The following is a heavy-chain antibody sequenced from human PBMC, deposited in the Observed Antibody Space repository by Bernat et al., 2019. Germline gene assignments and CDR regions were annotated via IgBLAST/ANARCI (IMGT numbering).Heavy chain of an antibody. CDR3: ARVRNVDIVAMRGYFDN. J-gene: IGHJ4*02. CDR1: GFTFNNYW. CDR2: INEDGSEK. V-gene: IGHV3-7*01. Sequence: EVQLVESGGGLVQPGGSLRLSCAASGFTFNNYWMSWVRQSPGKGLEWVANINEDGSEKYYVDSVKGRFTISRDNAKNSLYLQVKSLRAEDAAVYYCARVRNVDIVAMRGYFDNWGQGTLVTVSS. D-gene: IGHD5-12*01.